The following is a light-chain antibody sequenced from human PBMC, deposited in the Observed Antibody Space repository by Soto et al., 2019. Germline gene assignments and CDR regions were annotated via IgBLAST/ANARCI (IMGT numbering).Light chain of an antibody. V-gene: IGKV1-17*01. CDR1: QGIRDA. Sequence: DIQMTQSPSSLSASVGDRVTITCRASQGIRDALGWYQQKPGKVPKRLIYSASSLQNGVPSRFSGSGSATVFTLTIASLQPEDFATYFCLQHNDYPFTFGQGTRLEI. CDR2: SAS. J-gene: IGKJ2*01. CDR3: LQHNDYPFT.